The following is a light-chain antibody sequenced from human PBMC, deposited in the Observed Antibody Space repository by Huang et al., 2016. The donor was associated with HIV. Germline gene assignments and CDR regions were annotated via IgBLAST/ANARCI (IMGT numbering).Light chain of an antibody. CDR2: ATS. V-gene: IGKV1-39*01. J-gene: IGKJ2*01. CDR1: QSITTY. Sequence: DIQMTQSPPSLSESLGDRVTITCRASQSITTYLNWYRHKPGEAPELLIHATSTLQNGVPSRFSGGGSGTDFTLTITNLQPEDVASYYCQQSYNLPYTFGRGTKVDIK. CDR3: QQSYNLPYT.